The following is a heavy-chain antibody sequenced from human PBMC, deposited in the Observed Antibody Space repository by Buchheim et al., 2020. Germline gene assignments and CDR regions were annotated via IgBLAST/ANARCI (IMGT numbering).Heavy chain of an antibody. V-gene: IGHV5-10-1*03. Sequence: EVQLVQSGAEVKKPGESLRISCKGSGYSFTSYWISWARQMPGKGLEWMGRIDPSDSYTNYSPSFQGHVTISADKSISPAYLQWSSLKASDTAMYYCARRVYSSSWYGGVYYYGMDVWGQGTT. CDR3: ARRVYSSSWYGGVYYYGMDV. CDR2: IDPSDSYT. CDR1: GYSFTSYW. D-gene: IGHD6-13*01. J-gene: IGHJ6*02.